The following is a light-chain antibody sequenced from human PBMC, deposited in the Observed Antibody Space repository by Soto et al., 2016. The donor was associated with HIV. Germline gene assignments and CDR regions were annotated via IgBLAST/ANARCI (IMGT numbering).Light chain of an antibody. CDR2: DDI. Sequence: SYELTQPPSVSVAPGKTARITCGGNNIGSKSVHWYQQKPGQAPVLVVYDDIDRPSGIPERFSGSNSGNTATLTISRVEAGDEADYYCQVWDSSSDLVVFGGGTKLTAL. J-gene: IGLJ2*01. V-gene: IGLV3-21*03. CDR1: NIGSKS. CDR3: QVWDSSSDLVV.